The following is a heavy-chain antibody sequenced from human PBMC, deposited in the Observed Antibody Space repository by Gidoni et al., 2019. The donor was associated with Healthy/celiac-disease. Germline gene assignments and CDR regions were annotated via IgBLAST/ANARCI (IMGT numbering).Heavy chain of an antibody. J-gene: IGHJ4*02. CDR3: AKGLTTVTSNY. Sequence: QVQLVESGGGVVQPGRSLRVSLSASSFTFSSYGMHWVRQAPGKGVEWVAVISYDGSNKYYADSVKGRFTISRDNSKNTLYLQMNSLRAEDTAVYYCAKGLTTVTSNYWGQGTLVTVSS. CDR1: SFTFSSYG. V-gene: IGHV3-30*18. CDR2: ISYDGSNK. D-gene: IGHD4-17*01.